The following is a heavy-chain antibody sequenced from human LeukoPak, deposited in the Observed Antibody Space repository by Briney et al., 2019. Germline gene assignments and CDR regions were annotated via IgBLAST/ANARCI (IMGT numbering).Heavy chain of an antibody. CDR1: GFTFDDYG. D-gene: IGHD6-25*01. Sequence: GGSLRLSCAASGFTFDDYGMSWVGQAPGKGLEWVSGINWNGGSTGYADSVKGRFAISRDNAKNSLYLQMNSLRAEDTALYYCARDVPGGAFDIWGQGTMVTVSS. CDR2: INWNGGST. V-gene: IGHV3-20*04. J-gene: IGHJ3*02. CDR3: ARDVPGGAFDI.